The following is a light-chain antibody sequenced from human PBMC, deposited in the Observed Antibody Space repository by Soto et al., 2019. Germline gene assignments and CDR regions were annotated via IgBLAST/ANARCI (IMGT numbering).Light chain of an antibody. J-gene: IGLJ1*01. CDR2: MVS. Sequence: QSALTQPASVSGSPGQSITISCTGTSXDVGNYNYVSWYQQYPGRVPKLLIYMVSNRPSGVSNRFSGSKSGNTASLTISGLQAEDEADYFCTSPTPGSLYVFGTGTKFTVL. CDR3: TSPTPGSLYV. CDR1: SXDVGNYNY. V-gene: IGLV2-14*01.